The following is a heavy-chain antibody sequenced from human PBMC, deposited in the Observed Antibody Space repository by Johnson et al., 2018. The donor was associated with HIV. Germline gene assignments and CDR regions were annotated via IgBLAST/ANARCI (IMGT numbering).Heavy chain of an antibody. J-gene: IGHJ3*02. Sequence: QVQLVESGGGVVQPGRSLRLSCAASGFTFNFYAIQWVRQAPGKGLEWMAVISPEGMNEHYADSVKGRFTISRDKPKNTLDLQMNSRRAEDTAVYYCATVRERAFDIWGQGTMVTVSS. CDR3: ATVRERAFDI. D-gene: IGHD3-10*01. CDR2: ISPEGMNE. CDR1: GFTFNFYA. V-gene: IGHV3-30*04.